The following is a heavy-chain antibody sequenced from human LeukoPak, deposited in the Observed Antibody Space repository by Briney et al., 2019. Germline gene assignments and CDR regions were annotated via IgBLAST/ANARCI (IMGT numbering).Heavy chain of an antibody. V-gene: IGHV1-3*01. J-gene: IGHJ3*02. D-gene: IGHD5-12*01. CDR1: GYTFTSYY. Sequence: GASVKVSCKASGYTFTSYYMHWVRQAPGQRLEWMGWINAGNGNTKYSQKFQGRVTITRDTSASTAYMELSSLRSEDTAVYYCASGSGYDWDAFDIWGQGTMVTVSS. CDR2: INAGNGNT. CDR3: ASGSGYDWDAFDI.